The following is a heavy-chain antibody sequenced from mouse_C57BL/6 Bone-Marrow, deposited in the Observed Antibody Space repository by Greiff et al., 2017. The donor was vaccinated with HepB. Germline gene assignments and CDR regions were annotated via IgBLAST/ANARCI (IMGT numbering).Heavy chain of an antibody. V-gene: IGHV5-16*01. CDR2: INYDGSST. J-gene: IGHJ2*01. CDR1: GFTFSDYY. CDR3: ARDLDYFDD. Sequence: EVMLVESEGGLVQPGSSMKLSCTASGFTFSDYYMAWVRQVPEKGLEWVANINYDGSSTYYLDSLKSRFLISRDNAKNILYLQMSSLKSEDTATYYCARDLDYFDDWGQGTTLTVSS.